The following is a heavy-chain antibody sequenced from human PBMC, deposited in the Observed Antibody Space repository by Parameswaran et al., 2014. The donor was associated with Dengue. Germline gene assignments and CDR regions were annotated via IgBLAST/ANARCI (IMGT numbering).Heavy chain of an antibody. Sequence: SETLSLTCTVSGGSISSSSDYWGWIRQPPGKGLEWIGSIYYSGSTYYNPSLKSRVTMSVDTSKNHFSLKLSSVTAADTAVYYCARHEYYGSGRLDYWGQGALVTVSS. CDR1: GGSISSSSDY. CDR2: IYYSGST. V-gene: IGHV4-39*01. D-gene: IGHD3-10*01. J-gene: IGHJ4*02. CDR3: ARHEYYGSGRLDY.